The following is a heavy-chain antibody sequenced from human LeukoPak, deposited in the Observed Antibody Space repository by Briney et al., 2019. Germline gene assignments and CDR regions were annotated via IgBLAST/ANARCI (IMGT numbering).Heavy chain of an antibody. D-gene: IGHD1-1*01. V-gene: IGHV3-74*01. J-gene: IGHJ4*02. CDR1: GFTSSRYL. Sequence: GRALWHSCVHSGFTSSRYLRHAGRQGPGRGRVWVSRINTGGSSRTYADSVKGRFTIFSNNTKSTLYLQMNRLKAEDTAVYDCADLAYNWNEHFDDYWGQGIPVTVSS. CDR3: ADLAYNWNEHFDDY. CDR2: INTGGSSR.